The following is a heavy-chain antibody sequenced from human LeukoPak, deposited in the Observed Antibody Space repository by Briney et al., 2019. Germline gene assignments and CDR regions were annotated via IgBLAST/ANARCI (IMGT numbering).Heavy chain of an antibody. CDR3: ARASYDILTGYYIVIDY. D-gene: IGHD3-9*01. V-gene: IGHV1-24*01. Sequence: ASVKVSCKVSGYTLTELSMHWVRQAPGKGLEWMGGFDPEDGETIYAQKFQGRVTMTTDTSTSTAYMELRSLRSDDTAVYYCARASYDILTGYYIVIDYWGQGTLVTVSS. J-gene: IGHJ4*02. CDR1: GYTLTELS. CDR2: FDPEDGET.